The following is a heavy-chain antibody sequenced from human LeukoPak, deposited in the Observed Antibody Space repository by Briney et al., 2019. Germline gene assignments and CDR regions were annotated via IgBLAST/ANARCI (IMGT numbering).Heavy chain of an antibody. J-gene: IGHJ4*02. CDR3: ARGTIFGVVIQIDY. Sequence: SSETLSLTCTVSGGSISGGSYYWSWIRQPAGKGLEWIGRIYTSGSTNYNPSLKSRVTISVDTSKNQFSLKLSSVTAADTAVYYCARGTIFGVVIQIDYWGQGTLVTVSS. V-gene: IGHV4-61*02. CDR2: IYTSGST. CDR1: GGSISGGSYY. D-gene: IGHD3-3*01.